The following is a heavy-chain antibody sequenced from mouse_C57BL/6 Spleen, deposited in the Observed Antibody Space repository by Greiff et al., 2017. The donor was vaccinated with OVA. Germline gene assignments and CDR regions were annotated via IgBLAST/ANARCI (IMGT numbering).Heavy chain of an antibody. CDR2: INYDGSST. CDR1: GFTFSDYY. V-gene: IGHV5-16*01. D-gene: IGHD3-2*02. CDR3: ARDGGSSGYFDY. Sequence: EVQLQESEGGLVQPGSSMKLSCTASGFTFSDYYMAWVRQVPEKGLEWVANINYDGSSTYYLDSLKSRFIISRDNAKNILYLQMSSLKSEDTATYYCARDGGSSGYFDYWGQGTTLTVSS. J-gene: IGHJ2*01.